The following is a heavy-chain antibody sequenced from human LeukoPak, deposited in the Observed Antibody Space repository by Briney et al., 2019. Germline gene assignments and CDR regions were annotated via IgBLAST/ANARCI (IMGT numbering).Heavy chain of an antibody. D-gene: IGHD2/OR15-2a*01. J-gene: IGHJ4*02. CDR1: GGSFSGYY. CDR3: ARGSRFYGSLGY. V-gene: IGHV4-34*01. Sequence: SQTLSLTCAVYGGSFSGYYWSWIRQPPGKGLEWIGEINHSGSTNYNPSLKSRVTISVDTSKNQFSLKLSSVTAADTAVYYCARGSRFYGSLGYWGQGTLVTVSS. CDR2: INHSGST.